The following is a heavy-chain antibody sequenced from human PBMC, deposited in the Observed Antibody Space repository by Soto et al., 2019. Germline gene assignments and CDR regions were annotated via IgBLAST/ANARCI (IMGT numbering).Heavy chain of an antibody. CDR3: ARGLDDSSGYAYDAFDI. V-gene: IGHV4-34*01. D-gene: IGHD3-22*01. Sequence: SETLSLTCAVYGGSFSGYYWSWIRQPPGKGLEWIGEINHSGSTNYNPSLKSRVTISVDTSKNQFSLKLSSVTAADTAVYYCARGLDDSSGYAYDAFDIWGQGTMVTVSS. CDR1: GGSFSGYY. J-gene: IGHJ3*02. CDR2: INHSGST.